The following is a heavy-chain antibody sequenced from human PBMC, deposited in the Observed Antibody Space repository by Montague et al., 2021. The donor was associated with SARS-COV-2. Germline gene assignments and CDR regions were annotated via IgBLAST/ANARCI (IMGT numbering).Heavy chain of an antibody. CDR1: GGSFSDYP. D-gene: IGHD6-25*01. CDR2: IRHSGAT. J-gene: IGHJ4*02. CDR3: ARGAPGF. V-gene: IGHV4-34*01. Sequence: SETRSLTCAVYGGSFSDYPWTWIRQPPGKGLQWIGQIRHSGATKYNPSLESRLTISVDTSKNQFSLKLGSVTAADTAVYYCARGAPGFWGQGSLVTVSS.